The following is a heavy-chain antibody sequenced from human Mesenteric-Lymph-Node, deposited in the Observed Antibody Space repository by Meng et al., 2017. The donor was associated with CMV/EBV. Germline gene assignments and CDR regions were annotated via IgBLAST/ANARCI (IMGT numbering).Heavy chain of an antibody. CDR2: VYHTGST. CDR1: GVSVTGGNYY. V-gene: IGHV4-61*01. J-gene: IGHJ4*02. CDR3: ASKRGAFDY. D-gene: IGHD3-16*01. Sequence: SETLSLTCSVSGVSVTGGNYYWSWIRQPPGKRPEFMGFVYHTGSTSYNPSLKSRVTMSVDTSNNIFSLRLNSVTPADTALYYCASKRGAFDYWGQGKLGTVSS.